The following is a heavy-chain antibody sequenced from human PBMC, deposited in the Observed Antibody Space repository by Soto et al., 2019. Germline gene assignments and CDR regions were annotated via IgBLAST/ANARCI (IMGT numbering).Heavy chain of an antibody. D-gene: IGHD6-13*01. Sequence: PGKGLEWMGIIYPGDHETRYSPSFHGKVTISADKSINTAYLQWSSLEASDTAFYFCARSPRSSPYFDYWGQGALVTVSS. V-gene: IGHV5-51*01. CDR2: IYPGDHET. CDR3: ARSPRSSPYFDY. J-gene: IGHJ4*02.